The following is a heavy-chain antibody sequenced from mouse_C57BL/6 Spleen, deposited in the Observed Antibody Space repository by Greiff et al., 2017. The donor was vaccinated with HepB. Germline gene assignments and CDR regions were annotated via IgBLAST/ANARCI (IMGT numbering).Heavy chain of an antibody. Sequence: QVQLQQPGAELVKPGASVKLSCKTSGYTFTSYWMQWVKQRPGQGLEWIGEIDPSDSYTNYNQKFKGKATLTVDTSSSTAYMQLSSLTSEDSAVYYCARWYYGSSPGAYWGQGTLVTVSA. CDR2: IDPSDSYT. J-gene: IGHJ3*01. CDR1: GYTFTSYW. CDR3: ARWYYGSSPGAY. D-gene: IGHD1-1*01. V-gene: IGHV1-50*01.